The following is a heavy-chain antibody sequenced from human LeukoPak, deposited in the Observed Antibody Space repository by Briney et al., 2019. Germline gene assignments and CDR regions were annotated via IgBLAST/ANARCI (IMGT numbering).Heavy chain of an antibody. CDR1: GGSFSGYY. CDR3: ARFLQLGGNYYMDV. CDR2: INHSGST. Sequence: PSQTLSLTCAVYGGSFSGYYWSWIRQPPGKGLEWIGEINHSGSTNYNPSLKSRVTISVDTSKNQFSLKLSSVTAANTAVYYCARFLQLGGNYYMDVWGKGTTVTVSS. D-gene: IGHD1-1*01. J-gene: IGHJ6*03. V-gene: IGHV4-34*01.